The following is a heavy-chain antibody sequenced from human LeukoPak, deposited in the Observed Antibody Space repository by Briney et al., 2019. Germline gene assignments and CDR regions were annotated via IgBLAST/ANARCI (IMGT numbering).Heavy chain of an antibody. CDR3: ARQGPLTTAVTTRTNPFDY. CDR1: GGSITSGGYY. D-gene: IGHD4-11*01. J-gene: IGHJ4*02. V-gene: IGHV4-31*03. CDR2: IYYSGST. Sequence: SETLSLTCTVSGGSITSGGYYWSWIRQHPGKGLEWIGYIYYSGSTYYNPSLKSRVTISVDMSKNQFSLKLNSVTAADTAVYYCARQGPLTTAVTTRTNPFDYWGQGTLVTVSS.